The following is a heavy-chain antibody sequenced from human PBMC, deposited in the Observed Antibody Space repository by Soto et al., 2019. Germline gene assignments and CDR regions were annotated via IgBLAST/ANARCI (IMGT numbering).Heavy chain of an antibody. D-gene: IGHD3-10*01. J-gene: IGHJ4*02. CDR1: GGSISSYY. CDR3: ASGVRGVTLDF. Sequence: SETLSLTCTVSGGSISSYYWSWIRQPPGKGLEWIWYIYYSGSTNYNPSLKCRVTISVDTSKNHFSLKLSSVTAADTAVYYCASGVRGVTLDFWGQGALVTVSS. CDR2: IYYSGST. V-gene: IGHV4-59*08.